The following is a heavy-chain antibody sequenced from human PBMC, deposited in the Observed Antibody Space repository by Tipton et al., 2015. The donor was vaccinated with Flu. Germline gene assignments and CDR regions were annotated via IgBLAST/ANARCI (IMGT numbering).Heavy chain of an antibody. Sequence: GSLRLSCAVSGYSIRSSNYYWGWIRQPPGKGLEWIGNIFHSGNPYRNPSLKSRVTISIDTSKNQFSLKLSSVTAADTAVYYCARRDYSNYVSEPKNWFDPWGQGALVTVSS. V-gene: IGHV4-38-2*01. J-gene: IGHJ5*02. CDR3: ARRDYSNYVSEPKNWFDP. CDR2: IFHSGNP. D-gene: IGHD4-11*01. CDR1: GYSIRSSNYY.